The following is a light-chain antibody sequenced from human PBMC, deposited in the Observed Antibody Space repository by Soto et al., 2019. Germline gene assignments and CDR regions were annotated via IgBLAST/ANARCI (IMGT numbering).Light chain of an antibody. CDR3: CSYAGSSTYV. J-gene: IGLJ1*01. V-gene: IGLV2-23*01. Sequence: QSALTQPASVSGSPGQSITISCTGTNSDVGSYNLVSWYQQHPGKAPKLMSYEGTKRPSGVSNRFSGSKSGDTASLTISGLQDEDEADYYCCSYAGSSTYVFGNGTKLTVL. CDR2: EGT. CDR1: NSDVGSYNL.